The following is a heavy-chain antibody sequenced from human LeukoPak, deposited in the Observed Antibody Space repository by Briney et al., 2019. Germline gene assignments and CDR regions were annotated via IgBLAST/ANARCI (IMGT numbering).Heavy chain of an antibody. D-gene: IGHD4-23*01. Sequence: PGGSLRLSCAASGFTFSDHCMSWIRQAPGKGLEWVSYISSSGNIIYYADSVKGRFTISRDNAKKSLYLQMNSLRAEDTAVYYCARQTTVVIPDDAFDIWGQGTMVTVCS. V-gene: IGHV3-11*04. CDR1: GFTFSDHC. CDR3: ARQTTVVIPDDAFDI. CDR2: ISSSGNII. J-gene: IGHJ3*02.